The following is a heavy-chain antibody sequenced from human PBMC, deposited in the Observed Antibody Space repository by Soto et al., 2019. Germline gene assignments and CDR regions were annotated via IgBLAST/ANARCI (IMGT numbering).Heavy chain of an antibody. V-gene: IGHV1-46*01. CDR1: VYTFTSYY. Sequence: XSVKVSCKASVYTFTSYYMHWVRQAPGQGLEWMGIINPSGGSTSYAQKFQGRVTMTRDTPTSTVYMELSSLRSEDTAVYYCARDFKYYYGSGSYRNWFDHWGQGTLVTVSS. J-gene: IGHJ5*02. D-gene: IGHD3-10*01. CDR3: ARDFKYYYGSGSYRNWFDH. CDR2: INPSGGST.